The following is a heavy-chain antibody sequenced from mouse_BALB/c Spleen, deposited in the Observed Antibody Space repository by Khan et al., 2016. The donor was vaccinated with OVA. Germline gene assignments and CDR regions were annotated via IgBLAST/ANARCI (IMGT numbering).Heavy chain of an antibody. D-gene: IGHD1-1*01. Sequence: EVELVESGGGLVKPGGSLKLSCAASGFTFSSYAMSWVRQTPEKRLDWVATISSGGDYTYYPDSVKGRFTISRDNAKNTLYLQMSSLRSEDTAIYSSANPAITSVVATSYWVFDVWGEGTTVTVSS. J-gene: IGHJ1*01. CDR1: GFTFSSYA. V-gene: IGHV5-9-3*01. CDR2: ISSGGDYT. CDR3: ANPAITSVVATSYWVFDV.